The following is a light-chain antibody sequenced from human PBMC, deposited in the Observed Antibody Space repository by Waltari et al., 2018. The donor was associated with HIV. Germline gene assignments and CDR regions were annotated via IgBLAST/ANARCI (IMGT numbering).Light chain of an antibody. CDR3: QQYNSYPYT. Sequence: DIQMTQSPSTLSASVGDSVTITCRASQSISSWLAWYQQKPGKAPNLLIYKASSLKSGVPSRFSGSGSGTEFTRTISILQPDDFATYYCQQYNSYPYTFGPGTKLEIK. CDR1: QSISSW. J-gene: IGKJ2*01. V-gene: IGKV1-5*03. CDR2: KAS.